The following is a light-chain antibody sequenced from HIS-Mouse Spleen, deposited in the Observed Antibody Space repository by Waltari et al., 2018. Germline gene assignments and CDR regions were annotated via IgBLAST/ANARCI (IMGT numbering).Light chain of an antibody. CDR2: AAX. CDR3: QXYYSFPXT. J-gene: IGKJ2*01. Sequence: AIXXTQSPXXLXAXXXXXVTISCRXSQGISSYLARXXQKPGKAPXLXXYAAXTLQSGVPXXXSGXGXXXXXXXXISCLQSEDFATXYCQXYYSFPXTFGQGTKLEIK. V-gene: IGKV1D-8*02. CDR1: QGISSY.